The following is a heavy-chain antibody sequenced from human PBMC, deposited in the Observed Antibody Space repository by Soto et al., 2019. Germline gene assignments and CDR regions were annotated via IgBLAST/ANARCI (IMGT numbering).Heavy chain of an antibody. CDR2: IYTSGST. CDR1: GGSISSYY. D-gene: IGHD6-19*01. Sequence: QVQLQESGPGLVKPSETLSLTCTVSGGSISSYYWSWIRQPAGKGLEWIGRIYTSGSTNYNPSLKSRVTMSVDTSKNQFSLKLSSVTAAVTAVYYCARDLPQKSSYSSGPGWFDPWGQGTLVTVSS. CDR3: ARDLPQKSSYSSGPGWFDP. V-gene: IGHV4-4*07. J-gene: IGHJ5*02.